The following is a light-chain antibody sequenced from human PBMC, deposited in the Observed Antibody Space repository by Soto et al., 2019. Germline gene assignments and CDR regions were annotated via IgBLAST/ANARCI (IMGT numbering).Light chain of an antibody. J-gene: IGLJ1*01. CDR3: QSYDSRLRGSV. CDR1: SSNIGAGYD. V-gene: IGLV1-40*01. CDR2: DNT. Sequence: QSVLTQPPSVSGAPGQRVTISCTGSSSNIGAGYDVHWYQQLPGTAPRLLIFDNTNRPSGVPDRFSGSKSGTSASLAITGLQAEDEADYYCQSYDSRLRGSVFGYGTKVTV.